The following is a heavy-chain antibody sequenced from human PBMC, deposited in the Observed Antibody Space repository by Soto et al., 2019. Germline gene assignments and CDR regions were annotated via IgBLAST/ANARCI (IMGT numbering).Heavy chain of an antibody. CDR2: ISGSGGST. Sequence: GGSLRLSCAASGFTFSSYAMSWVRQAPGKGLEWVSAISGSGGSTYYADSVKGRFTISRDNSKNTLYLQMNSLRAEDTAVYYCANVRHHFWSGYSSFDYWGQGTLVTVSS. D-gene: IGHD3-3*02. CDR3: ANVRHHFWSGYSSFDY. J-gene: IGHJ4*02. V-gene: IGHV3-23*01. CDR1: GFTFSSYA.